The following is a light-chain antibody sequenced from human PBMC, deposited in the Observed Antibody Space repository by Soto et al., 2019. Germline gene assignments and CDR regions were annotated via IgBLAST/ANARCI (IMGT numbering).Light chain of an antibody. V-gene: IGKV3-15*01. J-gene: IGKJ4*01. CDR1: QSVSSN. CDR3: QQHNNWPLT. Sequence: EIVMTQSPGTLSVSPGERATLSCRASQSVSSNLAWYQQKPGQAPRLLIYGVSTRATSIPARFSGSGSGTEFTLTISSLQSEDLAVYYCQQHNNWPLTFGGGTKVELK. CDR2: GVS.